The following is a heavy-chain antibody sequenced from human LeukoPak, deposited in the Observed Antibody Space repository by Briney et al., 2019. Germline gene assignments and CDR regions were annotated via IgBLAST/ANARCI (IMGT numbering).Heavy chain of an antibody. J-gene: IGHJ4*02. D-gene: IGHD3-22*01. CDR1: GFTFSSSA. CDR3: AKVPAYYYDSASPFDY. CDR2: ISASGGST. V-gene: IGHV3-23*01. Sequence: GGSLRLSCAASGFTFSSSAMSWVRQVPGEGLEWVSGISASGGSTNYADSVRGRFTISRDNSKNTLYVQMNSLRDEDTALYYCAKVPAYYYDSASPFDYWGQGTLVTVSS.